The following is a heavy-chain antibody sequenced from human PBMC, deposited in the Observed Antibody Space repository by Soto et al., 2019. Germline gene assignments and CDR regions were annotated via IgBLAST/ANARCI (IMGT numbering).Heavy chain of an antibody. Sequence: QMQLVQSGPEVKKPGTSVKVSCKASGFTFTSSALRWVRQARGQRLEWIGWIVVGGGITNYAQKFQERVTITRDMSTSTAYMELSSLRSEDTAVYYCAADWHYGSGSYYAYYYGMDVWGQGTTVTVSS. D-gene: IGHD3-10*01. V-gene: IGHV1-58*01. CDR1: GFTFTSSA. J-gene: IGHJ6*02. CDR2: IVVGGGIT. CDR3: AADWHYGSGSYYAYYYGMDV.